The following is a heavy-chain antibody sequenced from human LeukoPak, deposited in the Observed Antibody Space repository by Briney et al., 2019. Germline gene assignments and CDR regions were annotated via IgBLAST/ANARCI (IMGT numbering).Heavy chain of an antibody. Sequence: PSETLSLTCSVSGGSITSYYWSWIRQPPGKGLEWIGYISYSGSTNYNPSLKSRVSISIDTSKNQFSLKLSSVTAADTTVYYCASGGYCSSGSCYPNWFDPWGQGTLVTVSS. CDR3: ASGGYCSSGSCYPNWFDP. V-gene: IGHV4-59*01. CDR2: ISYSGST. J-gene: IGHJ5*02. CDR1: GGSITSYY. D-gene: IGHD2-15*01.